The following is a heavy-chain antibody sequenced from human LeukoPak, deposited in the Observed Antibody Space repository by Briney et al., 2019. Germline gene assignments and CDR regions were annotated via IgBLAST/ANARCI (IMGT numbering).Heavy chain of an antibody. D-gene: IGHD6-13*01. CDR2: ISYDGSNK. Sequence: GGSLRPSCAASGFTFSSYAMHRVRQAPGKGLEWVAVISYDGSNKYYADSVKGRFTISRDNSKNTLYLQMNSLRAEDTAVYYCARDSGGAAAAGYYYYYYMDVWGKGTTVTVSS. CDR1: GFTFSSYA. CDR3: ARDSGGAAAAGYYYYYYMDV. J-gene: IGHJ6*03. V-gene: IGHV3-30*04.